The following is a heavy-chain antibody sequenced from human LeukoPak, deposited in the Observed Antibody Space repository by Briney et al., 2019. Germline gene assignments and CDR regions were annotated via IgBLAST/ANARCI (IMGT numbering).Heavy chain of an antibody. D-gene: IGHD1-14*01. V-gene: IGHV4-4*02. CDR3: AREKTRNHDFDY. CDR2: IYHSGST. Sequence: LETLSLTCAVSGGSISSSNWWSWVRQPPRKGLEWIGEIYHSGSTNYNPSLKSRVTISVDKSKNQFSLKPSSVTAADTAVYYCAREKTRNHDFDYWGQGTLVTVSS. CDR1: GGSISSSNW. J-gene: IGHJ4*02.